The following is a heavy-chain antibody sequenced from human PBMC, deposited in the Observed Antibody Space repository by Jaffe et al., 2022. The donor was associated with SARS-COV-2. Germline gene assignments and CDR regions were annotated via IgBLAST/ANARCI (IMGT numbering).Heavy chain of an antibody. Sequence: QVQLQESGPGLVKPSETLSLKCTVSGGSISSDGYYWSWIRQPAGKRPEWIGRIYSTGTTTANYNPSLKSRVTISLDTATNQFSLKLTAVTAADTAVYYCAREMGLNYFNLWGQGTLVTVSS. CDR3: AREMGLNYFNL. CDR1: GGSISSDGYY. CDR2: IYSTGTTTA. D-gene: IGHD2-8*01. J-gene: IGHJ4*02. V-gene: IGHV4-61*02.